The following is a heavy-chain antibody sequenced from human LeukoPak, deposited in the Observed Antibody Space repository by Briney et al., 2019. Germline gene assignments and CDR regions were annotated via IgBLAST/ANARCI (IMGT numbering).Heavy chain of an antibody. Sequence: SETLSLTCAVYGGSLSGYYWSWIRQPPGKGLEWIGEINHSGSTNYNPSLKSRVTISVDTSKNQFSLKLSSVTAADTAVYYCARGLGIYYGSAKLGPWGQGTLVTVSS. D-gene: IGHD3-10*01. V-gene: IGHV4-34*01. CDR3: ARGLGIYYGSAKLGP. J-gene: IGHJ5*02. CDR2: INHSGST. CDR1: GGSLSGYY.